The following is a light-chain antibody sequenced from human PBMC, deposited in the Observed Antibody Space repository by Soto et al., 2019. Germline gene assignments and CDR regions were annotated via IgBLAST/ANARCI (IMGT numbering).Light chain of an antibody. Sequence: VLTQCPVTLYLSSGERAYLYSRASQSVGSSLAWFQQKPGQAPRLLIYDASNRATGIPARFSGSGSGTDFTLTISSLEAEDFALYYCQQRENWPRTFGQGTKVDIK. V-gene: IGKV3-11*01. J-gene: IGKJ1*01. CDR2: DAS. CDR1: QSVGSS. CDR3: QQRENWPRT.